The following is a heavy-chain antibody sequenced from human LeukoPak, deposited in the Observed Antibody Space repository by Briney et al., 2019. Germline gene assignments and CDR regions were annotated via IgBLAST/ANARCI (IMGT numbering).Heavy chain of an antibody. V-gene: IGHV1-69*06. CDR3: ARTYDSISTMFDY. Sequence: SVKVSCTASGRTFTSYAISWVRQAPGQGLESMGRIIPIFGTANYAQKFQGRVTITADKSTSTAYMELSSLRSEDTAVYYCARTYDSISTMFDYWGQGTLVTVSS. D-gene: IGHD3-22*01. J-gene: IGHJ4*02. CDR2: IIPIFGTA. CDR1: GRTFTSYA.